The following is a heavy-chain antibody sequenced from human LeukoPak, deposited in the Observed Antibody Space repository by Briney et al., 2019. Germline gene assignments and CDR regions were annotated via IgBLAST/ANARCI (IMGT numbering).Heavy chain of an antibody. CDR3: AKGGGRVDTATLFDY. Sequence: GGSLRLSCAASGFTFSSYGMHWVRQAPGKGLEWVAFIRYDGSNKYYADSVKGRFTISRDNSKNTLYLQMNSLRAEDTAVYYCAKGGGRVDTATLFDYWGQGTLVTVSS. V-gene: IGHV3-30*02. J-gene: IGHJ4*02. CDR2: IRYDGSNK. CDR1: GFTFSSYG. D-gene: IGHD5-18*01.